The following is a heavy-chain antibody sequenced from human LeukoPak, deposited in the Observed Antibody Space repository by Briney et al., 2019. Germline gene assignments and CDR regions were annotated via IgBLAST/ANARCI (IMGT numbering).Heavy chain of an antibody. V-gene: IGHV4-39*07. D-gene: IGHD2-2*02. CDR1: GGSISSSSYY. Sequence: SETLSLTCTVSGGSISSSSYYWGLIRQPPGKGLEWIGSIYYSGSTYYNPSLKSRVTISVDTSKNQFSLKLSSVTAADTAVYYCARGIVVVPAAITAVDPWGQGTLVTVSS. CDR3: ARGIVVVPAAITAVDP. CDR2: IYYSGST. J-gene: IGHJ5*02.